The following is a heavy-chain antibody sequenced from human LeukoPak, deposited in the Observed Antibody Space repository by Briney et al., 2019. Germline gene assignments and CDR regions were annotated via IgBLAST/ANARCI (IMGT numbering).Heavy chain of an antibody. J-gene: IGHJ4*02. Sequence: SETLSLTCAVYGGSFSGYYWSWIRQPPGKGLEWIGEINHSGSTNYNPSLKSRVTISVDTSKNQFSLKLSSVTAANTAVYYCAREGAARCFDYWGQGTLVTVSS. CDR3: AREGAARCFDY. D-gene: IGHD6-6*01. V-gene: IGHV4-34*01. CDR2: INHSGST. CDR1: GGSFSGYY.